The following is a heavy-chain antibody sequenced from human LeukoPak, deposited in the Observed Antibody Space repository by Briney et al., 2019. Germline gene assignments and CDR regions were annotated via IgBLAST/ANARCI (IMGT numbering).Heavy chain of an antibody. CDR3: ARDYCSSTSCYIDY. CDR2: ISSSSSTI. Sequence: PGGSLRLSCAASGFTFSSYSMNWVRQAPGKGLEWVSYISSSSSTIYYADSVKGRFTISGDNAKNSLYLQMNSLRAEDTAVYYCARDYCSSTSCYIDYWGQGTLVTVSS. V-gene: IGHV3-48*01. CDR1: GFTFSSYS. D-gene: IGHD2-2*02. J-gene: IGHJ4*02.